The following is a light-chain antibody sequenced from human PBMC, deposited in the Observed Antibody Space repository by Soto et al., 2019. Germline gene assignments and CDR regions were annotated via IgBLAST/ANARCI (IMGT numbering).Light chain of an antibody. CDR3: QQLKTAPFT. V-gene: IGKV1-27*01. Sequence: DVQMTQSPSSLSASVGDRVSITCRASQGISNDLAWYQQKPGKVPKLLIYAASTLHSGVPSRFSGSRSGTDFTLTINSLQPDDVATYYCQQLKTAPFTFGPGTKVDIK. CDR2: AAS. J-gene: IGKJ3*01. CDR1: QGISND.